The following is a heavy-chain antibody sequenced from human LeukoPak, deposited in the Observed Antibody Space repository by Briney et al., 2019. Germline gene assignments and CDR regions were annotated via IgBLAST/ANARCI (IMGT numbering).Heavy chain of an antibody. V-gene: IGHV3-23*01. CDR1: GFTFTSYS. CDR3: ARAGKLYCSGGSCYPEYFQH. CDR2: ISGGGGST. Sequence: GGSLRLSCAASGFTFTSYSMNWVRQAPGKGLEWVSTISGGGGSTYYADSVKGRFTISRDNSKNTLYLQMNSLRAEDTAVYYCARAGKLYCSGGSCYPEYFQHWGQGTLVTVSS. J-gene: IGHJ1*01. D-gene: IGHD2-15*01.